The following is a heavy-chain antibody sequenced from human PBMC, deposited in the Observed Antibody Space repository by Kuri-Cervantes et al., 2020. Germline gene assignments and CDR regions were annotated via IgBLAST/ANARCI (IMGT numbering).Heavy chain of an antibody. D-gene: IGHD2-2*01. V-gene: IGHV3-30*03. CDR1: GFTFSDYY. J-gene: IGHJ6*02. Sequence: GGSLRLSCAASGFTFSDYYMSWIRQAPGKGLEWVAVISYDGSNKDYADSVKGRFTISRDNSKNTLYLQMNSLRAEDTAVYYCARDRVVPAAAVYYDFGMDVWGQGTTVTVSS. CDR2: ISYDGSNK. CDR3: ARDRVVPAAAVYYDFGMDV.